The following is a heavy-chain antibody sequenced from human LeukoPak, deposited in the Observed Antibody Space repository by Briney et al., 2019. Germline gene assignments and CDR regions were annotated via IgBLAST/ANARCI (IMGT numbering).Heavy chain of an antibody. Sequence: GGSLRLSCAASGFTFNRYWMSWVRQAPGKGLEWVSGISSSAGNTNYADSVKGRFTISRDNSKNTLYLQMNSLRVEDTAVYYCAKAQLRVTTGIDNWGQGTLVTVSS. CDR1: GFTFNRYW. D-gene: IGHD4-17*01. CDR3: AKAQLRVTTGIDN. CDR2: ISSSAGNT. V-gene: IGHV3-23*01. J-gene: IGHJ4*02.